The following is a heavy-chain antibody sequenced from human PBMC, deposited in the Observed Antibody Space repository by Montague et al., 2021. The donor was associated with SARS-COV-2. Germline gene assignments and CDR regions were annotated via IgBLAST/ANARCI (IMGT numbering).Heavy chain of an antibody. CDR3: ARLWDTVYYYYGMDV. CDR2: INTDGSNS. V-gene: IGHV3-74*01. CDR1: GFSFSDYW. Sequence: SLRLSCAASGFSFSDYWMHWVRQAPGKGLEWVSRINTDGSNSYYTDSVKGRFTISRDNAKNTLYLQMNSLRAEDTAVYYCARLWDTVYYYYGMDVWGQGTTVTVSS. J-gene: IGHJ6*02. D-gene: IGHD1-26*01.